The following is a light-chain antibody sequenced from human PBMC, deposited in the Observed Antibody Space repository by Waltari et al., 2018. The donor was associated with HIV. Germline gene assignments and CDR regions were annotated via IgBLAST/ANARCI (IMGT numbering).Light chain of an antibody. CDR2: ATV. CDR1: QDINTW. Sequence: DIQMTQSPSSVSASVGDRVIITCRASQDINTWLAWYQQKPVKAPKLLIYATVNLQNGVPSRFSGSGSGTEFTLSITNLQPDDFATYYCQQSKSFPYTFGQGTNVEIK. V-gene: IGKV1D-12*01. J-gene: IGKJ2*01. CDR3: QQSKSFPYT.